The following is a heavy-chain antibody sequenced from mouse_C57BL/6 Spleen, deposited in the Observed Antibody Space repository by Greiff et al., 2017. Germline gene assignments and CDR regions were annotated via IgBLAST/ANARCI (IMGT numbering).Heavy chain of an antibody. Sequence: DVMLVESGGDLVKPGGSLKLSCAASGFTFSSYGMSWVRQTPDKRLEWVATISSGGSYTYYPDSVKGRFTISRDNAKNTLYLQMSSLKSEDTAMYYCARHGGTSFDYWGQGTTLTVSS. J-gene: IGHJ2*01. CDR1: GFTFSSYG. CDR3: ARHGGTSFDY. CDR2: ISSGGSYT. D-gene: IGHD3-3*01. V-gene: IGHV5-6*02.